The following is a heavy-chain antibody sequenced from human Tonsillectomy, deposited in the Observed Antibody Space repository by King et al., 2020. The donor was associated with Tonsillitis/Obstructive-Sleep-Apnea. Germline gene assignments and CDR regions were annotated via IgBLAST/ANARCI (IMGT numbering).Heavy chain of an antibody. CDR1: GFFFKNAW. J-gene: IGHJ4*02. CDR2: IKSKIEGETT. D-gene: IGHD2-21*02. CDR3: TTGITYCGGDCQVGVY. V-gene: IGHV3-15*01. Sequence: VQLVESGGGLVKPGGSFRLSCAASGFFFKNAWLNWGRQAPGKGLEWVGRIKSKIEGETTHYAAPVKGRFIISRDDSKNMVYLQMNSLKTEDTAVYYCTTGITYCGGDCQVGVYWGQGTLVTVSS.